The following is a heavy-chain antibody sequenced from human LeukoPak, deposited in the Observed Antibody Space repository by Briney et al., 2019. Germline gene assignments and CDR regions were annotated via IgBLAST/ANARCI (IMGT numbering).Heavy chain of an antibody. CDR2: ISSNGGST. CDR3: GRDIQLSY. V-gene: IGHV3-64*01. Sequence: PGGSLRLSCAASGFTFSSYAMHWVRQAPGKGLEYVSAISSNGGSTYYANSVKGRFTISRDNSKNTLYLQMGSLRAGDTAVYFCGRDIQLSYLGQGTLVTVSS. J-gene: IGHJ4*02. D-gene: IGHD1-1*01. CDR1: GFTFSSYA.